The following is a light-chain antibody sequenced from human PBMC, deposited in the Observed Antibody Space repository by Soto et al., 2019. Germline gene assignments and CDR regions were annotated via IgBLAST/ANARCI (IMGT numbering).Light chain of an antibody. CDR2: DVS. Sequence: QSALTQPASVSGSPGQSITISCTGTSSDVGGYNYVSWYQQHPGKAPKLMIYDVSNRPSGVSNRFSGSKSGNTASLTISGLQAEDEAEYYCSSYTSSSTPYVVFGGGTSSPS. CDR1: SSDVGGYNY. CDR3: SSYTSSSTPYVV. V-gene: IGLV2-14*01. J-gene: IGLJ2*01.